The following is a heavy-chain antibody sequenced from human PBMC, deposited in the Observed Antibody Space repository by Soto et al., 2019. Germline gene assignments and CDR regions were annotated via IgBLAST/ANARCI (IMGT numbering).Heavy chain of an antibody. CDR3: ARAGGADFWSGYSNWYFDL. CDR2: ISSSSSTI. CDR1: GFTFGSYS. J-gene: IGHJ2*01. Sequence: GGSLRLSCAASGFTFGSYSMNWVRQAPGKGLEWVSYISSSSSTIYYADSVKGRFTISRDNAKNSLYLQMNSLRAEDTAVYYCARAGGADFWSGYSNWYFDLWGRGTLVTVSS. D-gene: IGHD3-3*01. V-gene: IGHV3-48*01.